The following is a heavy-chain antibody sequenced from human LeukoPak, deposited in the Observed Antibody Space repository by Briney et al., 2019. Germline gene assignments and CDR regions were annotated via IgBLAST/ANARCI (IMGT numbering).Heavy chain of an antibody. J-gene: IGHJ5*02. V-gene: IGHV3-74*01. CDR2: INSDGSGT. Sequence: QAGGSLRLSCTASGFSISGYWTHWVRQAPGKGLVWLSRINSDGSGTDYADSVKGRFTVSRDNGKNTVYLRMSSLRAEDTAVYYCARDPYILDAAWGQGTLVTVSS. D-gene: IGHD3-16*01. CDR1: GFSISGYW. CDR3: ARDPYILDAA.